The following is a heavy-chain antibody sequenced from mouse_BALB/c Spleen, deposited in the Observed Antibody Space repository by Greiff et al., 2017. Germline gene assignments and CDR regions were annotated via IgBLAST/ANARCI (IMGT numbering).Heavy chain of an antibody. CDR2: INPSTGYT. CDR3: ARSRGTTTAPFAY. V-gene: IGHV1-7*01. Sequence: QVHVKQSGAELAKPGASVKMSCKASGYTFTSYWMHWVKQRPGQGLEWIGYINPSTGYTEYNQKFKDKATLTADKSSSTAYMQLSSLTSEDSAVYYCARSRGTTTAPFAYWGQGTLVTVSA. J-gene: IGHJ3*01. CDR1: GYTFTSYW. D-gene: IGHD1-2*01.